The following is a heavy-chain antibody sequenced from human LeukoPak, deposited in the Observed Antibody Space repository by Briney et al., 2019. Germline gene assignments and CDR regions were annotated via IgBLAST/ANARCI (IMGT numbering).Heavy chain of an antibody. J-gene: IGHJ5*02. CDR3: VSHPYGDYEAFDP. CDR1: GGSISSSSYY. V-gene: IGHV4-39*01. CDR2: IYYSGST. D-gene: IGHD4-17*01. Sequence: SETLSLTCTVSGGSISSSSYYWGRIRQPPGKGLEWIGSIYYSGSTYYNPSLKSRVTISVDTSKNQFSLKLSSVTAADTAVYYCVSHPYGDYEAFDPWGQGTLVTVSS.